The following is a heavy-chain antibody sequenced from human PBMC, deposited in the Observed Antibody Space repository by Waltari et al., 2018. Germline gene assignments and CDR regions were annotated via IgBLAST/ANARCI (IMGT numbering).Heavy chain of an antibody. CDR1: GVSITINRHY. CDR2: VSYCGTT. CDR3: ATYIGASVGTAAFDV. Sequence: QLRLQESGPRLVRPSATPSPICRLAGVSITINRHYWPCIRQPPGQGLAWIATVSYCGTTYISPSLKSRVSVSRDTSKNQVSLILGSVTAADMAVYYCATYIGASVGTAAFDVWGQGTMVTVSS. J-gene: IGHJ3*01. V-gene: IGHV4-39*05. D-gene: IGHD5-12*01.